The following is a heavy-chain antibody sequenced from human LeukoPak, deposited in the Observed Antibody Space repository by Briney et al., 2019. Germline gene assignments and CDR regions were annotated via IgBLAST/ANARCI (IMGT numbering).Heavy chain of an antibody. J-gene: IGHJ4*02. CDR1: GFTFSSYS. Sequence: GGSLRLSCAASGFTFSSYSMNWVRQAPGKGLEWVSYISSSSSTIYYADSVKGRFTISRDNSKNTLYLQMNSLRAEDTAVYYCATGNSGLVGATADYWGQGTLVTVSS. D-gene: IGHD1-26*01. CDR3: ATGNSGLVGATADY. CDR2: ISSSSSTI. V-gene: IGHV3-48*01.